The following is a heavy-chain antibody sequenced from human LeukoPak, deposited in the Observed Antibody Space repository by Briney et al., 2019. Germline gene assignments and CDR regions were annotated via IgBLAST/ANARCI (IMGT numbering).Heavy chain of an antibody. Sequence: GASVKVSCKASGYTFTSYDINWARQATGQGLEWMGWMNPNSGNTGYAQKFQGRVTITRNTSISTAYMELSSLRSEDTAVYYCARGAGSSSAYYYYYYYMDVWGKGTTVTVSS. CDR3: ARGAGSSSAYYYYYYYMDV. V-gene: IGHV1-8*03. J-gene: IGHJ6*03. D-gene: IGHD6-6*01. CDR1: GYTFTSYD. CDR2: MNPNSGNT.